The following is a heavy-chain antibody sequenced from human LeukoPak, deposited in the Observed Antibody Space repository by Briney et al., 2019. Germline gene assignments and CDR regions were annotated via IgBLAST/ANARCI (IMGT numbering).Heavy chain of an antibody. CDR2: IYTSGST. CDR3: ARDFCSSGSCHEDY. Sequence: SETLSLTCTVSGGSISSYYWSWIRQPAGKGLEWIGRIYTSGSTNYNPSLKSRVTISVDTSKNQFSLKLSSVTAADTAVYFCARDFCSSGSCHEDYWGQGTLVTVSS. D-gene: IGHD2-15*01. V-gene: IGHV4-4*07. CDR1: GGSISSYY. J-gene: IGHJ4*02.